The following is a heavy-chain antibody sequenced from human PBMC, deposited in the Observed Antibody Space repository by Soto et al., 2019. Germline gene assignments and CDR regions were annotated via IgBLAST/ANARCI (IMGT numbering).Heavy chain of an antibody. CDR1: GGSFSGYY. D-gene: IGHD3-10*01. CDR2: INHSGST. Sequence: SETLSLTCAVYGGSFSGYYWSWIRQPPGKGLEWIGEINHSGSTNYNPSLKSRVTISVDTSKNQFSLKLSSVTAADTAVYYCAKSPGGYHIGSGGFDYWGQGSLVTVSS. V-gene: IGHV4-34*01. J-gene: IGHJ4*02. CDR3: AKSPGGYHIGSGGFDY.